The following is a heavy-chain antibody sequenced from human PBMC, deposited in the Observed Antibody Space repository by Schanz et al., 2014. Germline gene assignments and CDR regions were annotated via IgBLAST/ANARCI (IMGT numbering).Heavy chain of an antibody. D-gene: IGHD5-12*01. CDR3: ARSRGFDSIFDF. Sequence: VQLVESGGGVVQPGRSLRLSCAASGFIFSAYTMNWVRQAPGKGLEWVSFISSSGTSIYYADSVKGRFTISRDNAKNSLYLQMNSLRAEDTAVYYCARSRGFDSIFDFWGRGTLVTVSS. J-gene: IGHJ4*02. CDR1: GFIFSAYT. V-gene: IGHV3-48*01. CDR2: ISSSGTSI.